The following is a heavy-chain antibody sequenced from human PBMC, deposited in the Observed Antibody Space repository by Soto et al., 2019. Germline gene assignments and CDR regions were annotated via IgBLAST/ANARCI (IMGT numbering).Heavy chain of an antibody. D-gene: IGHD6-13*01. CDR3: ARYRISGSWSKFDY. Sequence: SETLSLTCAVSGGSISSGGYSWSWIRQPPGKGLEWIGYIYHSGSTYYNPSLKSRVTVWFDTSKNQFSLRLTSVTAADTAVYYCARYRISGSWSKFDYWGQGTRVTVSS. J-gene: IGHJ4*02. V-gene: IGHV4-30-2*05. CDR2: IYHSGST. CDR1: GGSISSGGYS.